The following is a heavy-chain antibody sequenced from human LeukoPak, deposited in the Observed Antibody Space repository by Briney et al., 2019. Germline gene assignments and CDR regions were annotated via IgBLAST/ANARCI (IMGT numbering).Heavy chain of an antibody. CDR2: ISGSGTST. Sequence: PGGSLRLSCAASGFTFSSYGMSWVRQAPGKGLEWVSAISGSGTSTYYADSVKGRFTISRDNAKNSLYLQMNSPRAEDTAVYYCAREDGIAAAGSDAFDIWGQGTMVTVSS. D-gene: IGHD6-13*01. CDR1: GFTFSSYG. J-gene: IGHJ3*02. CDR3: AREDGIAAAGSDAFDI. V-gene: IGHV3-23*01.